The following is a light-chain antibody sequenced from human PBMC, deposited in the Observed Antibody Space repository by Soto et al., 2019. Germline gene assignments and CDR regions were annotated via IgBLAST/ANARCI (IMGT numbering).Light chain of an antibody. CDR2: STS. Sequence: EIVLTQSPGTLSLSRGERATLSCRASESVNDRFLGWYQHKPGQAPRLLIYSTSNRATGIPDRFSSSGSGTDFSLSISRLEPEDSAVYYCHQYYTSPHTFGQGTSLQIK. CDR3: HQYYTSPHT. V-gene: IGKV3-20*01. J-gene: IGKJ2*01. CDR1: ESVNDRF.